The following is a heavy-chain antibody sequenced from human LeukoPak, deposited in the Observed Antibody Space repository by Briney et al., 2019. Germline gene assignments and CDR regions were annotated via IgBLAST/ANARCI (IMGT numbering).Heavy chain of an antibody. J-gene: IGHJ4*02. CDR3: ARRAGAYSHPYDY. V-gene: IGHV3-53*01. CDR1: GFTVSSNS. D-gene: IGHD4/OR15-4a*01. Sequence: GGSLRLSCTVSGFTVSSNSMSWVRQAPGKGLEWVSFSDSVKGRFTISRDNSKNTLYLQMNSLRAEDTAVYYCARRAGAYSHPYDYWGQGTLVTVSS.